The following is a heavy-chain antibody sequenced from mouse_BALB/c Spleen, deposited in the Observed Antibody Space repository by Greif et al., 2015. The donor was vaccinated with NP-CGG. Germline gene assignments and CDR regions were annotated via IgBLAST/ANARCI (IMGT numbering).Heavy chain of an antibody. Sequence: EVQLVESGGGLVKPGGSRKLSCAASGFACSSYDMSWVRQTPEKSLEWVAYISSGGGSTYYPDTVKGRFTISRDNAKNTLYPQMSSLKSEDTAMYYCARYDGYYYYAMDYWGQGTSVTVSS. CDR3: ARYDGYYYYAMDY. CDR2: ISSGGGST. J-gene: IGHJ4*01. D-gene: IGHD2-3*01. V-gene: IGHV5-12-1*01. CDR1: GFACSSYD.